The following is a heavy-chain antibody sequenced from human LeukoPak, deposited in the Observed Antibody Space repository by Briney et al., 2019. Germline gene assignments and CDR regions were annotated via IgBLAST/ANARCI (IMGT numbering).Heavy chain of an antibody. V-gene: IGHV4-30-2*01. CDR3: ARAPLAYAFDI. J-gene: IGHJ3*02. CDR1: GGSISSGGYS. Sequence: SETLSLTCAVSGGSISSGGYSWNWIRQPPGKGLEWIGYIYHSGSTYYNPSLKSRVTISVDRSKNQFSLKLSSVTAADTAVYYCARAPLAYAFDIWGQGTMVTVSS. CDR2: IYHSGST.